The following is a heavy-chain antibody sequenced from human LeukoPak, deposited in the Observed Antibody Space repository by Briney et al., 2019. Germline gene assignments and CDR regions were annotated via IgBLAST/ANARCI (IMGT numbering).Heavy chain of an antibody. Sequence: ASVKVSCKASGYTFTSYAMNWVRQAPGQGLEWMGWINTNTGNPTYVQGFTGRFVFSLDTSVSTAYLQISSLKAEDTAVYYCARARGYDILTGYRRKDYWGQGTLVTVSS. V-gene: IGHV7-4-1*02. CDR3: ARARGYDILTGYRRKDY. CDR2: INTNTGNP. CDR1: GYTFTSYA. J-gene: IGHJ4*02. D-gene: IGHD3-9*01.